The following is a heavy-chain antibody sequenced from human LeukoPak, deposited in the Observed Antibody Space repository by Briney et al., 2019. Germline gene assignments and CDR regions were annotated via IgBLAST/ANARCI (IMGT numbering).Heavy chain of an antibody. V-gene: IGHV4-30-2*01. CDR2: IYHSGST. CDR1: GGSISSGGYS. D-gene: IGHD2-2*01. Sequence: SQTLSLTCAVSGGSISSGGYSWSWIRQPPGKGLEWIGYIYHSGSTYYNPSLKSRVTISVDRSKNQFSLKLSSVTAADTAVYYCARAPVVPAARYNWFDPWGQGTLVTVSS. CDR3: ARAPVVPAARYNWFDP. J-gene: IGHJ5*02.